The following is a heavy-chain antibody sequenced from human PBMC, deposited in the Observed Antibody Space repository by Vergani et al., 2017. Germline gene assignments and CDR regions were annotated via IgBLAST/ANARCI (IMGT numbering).Heavy chain of an antibody. D-gene: IGHD5-18*01. V-gene: IGHV1-2*02. CDR1: GYTFTGYY. Sequence: QVQLVQSGAEVKKPGASVKVSCKASGYTFTGYYMHWVRQAPGQGLEWMGWINPNSGGTNYAQKFQGRVTMTRDTSISTAYMELSRLRSDDTAVYYCARYVDTARVLDYYYYGMDVWGQGTTVTVSS. CDR3: ARYVDTARVLDYYYYGMDV. CDR2: INPNSGGT. J-gene: IGHJ6*02.